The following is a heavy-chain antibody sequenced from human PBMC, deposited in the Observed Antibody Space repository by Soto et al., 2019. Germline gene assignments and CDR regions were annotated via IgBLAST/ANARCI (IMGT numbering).Heavy chain of an antibody. J-gene: IGHJ6*03. Sequence: EVELVESAGGLVQPGGSLRLSCVGSGFTFNRYWMSWVRQAPGKGLEWVANIKQDGSETYYVDSVKGRFTISRDNANNSLFLEMNSLRGEDTAVYYCARATQITVWWIYYYMDVWGKGTTVTVSS. CDR1: GFTFNRYW. V-gene: IGHV3-7*01. CDR2: IKQDGSET. D-gene: IGHD3-16*01. CDR3: ARATQITVWWIYYYMDV.